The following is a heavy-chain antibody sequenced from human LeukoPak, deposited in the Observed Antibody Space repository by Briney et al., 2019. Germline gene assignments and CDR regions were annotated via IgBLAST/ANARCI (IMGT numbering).Heavy chain of an antibody. Sequence: ASVKVSCKVSGYTLTELSTHWVRQAPGKGLEWMGGFDPEDGETIYAQKFQGRVTITRDTSASTAYMELSSLRSEDTAVYYCARGAYSSSWYYFDYWGQGTLVTVSS. CDR3: ARGAYSSSWYYFDY. CDR2: FDPEDGET. J-gene: IGHJ4*02. D-gene: IGHD6-13*01. CDR1: GYTLTELS. V-gene: IGHV1-24*01.